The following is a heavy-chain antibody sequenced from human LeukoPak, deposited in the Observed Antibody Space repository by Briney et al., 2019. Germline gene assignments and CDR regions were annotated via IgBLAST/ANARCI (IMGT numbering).Heavy chain of an antibody. Sequence: GGSLRLSCAASGFTFSSYAMSWVRQAPGKGLEWVSGISGSGGSTYYAESVKGRFTISRDNSKNTLYLQMNSLRAEDTAVYYCAGYYYGSGSYYRKGYYWGQGTLVTVSS. V-gene: IGHV3-23*01. CDR1: GFTFSSYA. J-gene: IGHJ4*02. D-gene: IGHD3-10*01. CDR3: AGYYYGSGSYYRKGYY. CDR2: ISGSGGST.